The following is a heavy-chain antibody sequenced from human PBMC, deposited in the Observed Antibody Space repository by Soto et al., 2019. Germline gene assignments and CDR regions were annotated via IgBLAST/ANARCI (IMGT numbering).Heavy chain of an antibody. V-gene: IGHV1-69*06. CDR1: GGTFSSYA. CDR2: IIPIFGTA. Sequence: QVQLVQSGAEVKKPRSSVKVSCKASGGTFSSYAISWVRQAPGQGLEWMGGIIPIFGTANYAQKFQGRVTITADKSASTAYMELSSLRSEDTAVYYCAGTLYGGNSGAFDIWGQGTMVTVSS. CDR3: AGTLYGGNSGAFDI. J-gene: IGHJ3*02. D-gene: IGHD2-21*02.